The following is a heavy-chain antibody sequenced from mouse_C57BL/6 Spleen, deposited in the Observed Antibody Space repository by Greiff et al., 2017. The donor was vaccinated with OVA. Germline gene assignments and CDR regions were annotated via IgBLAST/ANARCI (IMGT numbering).Heavy chain of an antibody. CDR1: GFTFSSYG. V-gene: IGHV5-6*01. D-gene: IGHD1-1*01. CDR3: ARDYGSSVEYFDV. CDR2: ISSGGSYT. Sequence: EVQRVESGGDLVKPGGSLKLSCAASGFTFSSYGMSWVRQTPDKRLEWVATISSGGSYTYYPDSVKGRFTISRDNAKNTLYLQMSSLKSEDTAMYYCARDYGSSVEYFDVWGTGTTVTVSS. J-gene: IGHJ1*03.